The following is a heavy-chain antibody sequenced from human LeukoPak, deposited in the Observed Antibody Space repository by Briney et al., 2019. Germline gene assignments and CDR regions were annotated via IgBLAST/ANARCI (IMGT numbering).Heavy chain of an antibody. CDR1: GFTFSDYY. J-gene: IGHJ4*02. CDR3: AKGSGYSYGYFDY. Sequence: PGGSLRLSCATSGFTFSDYYMSWIRQAPGKGLEWVSYISSSGSPIYYADSVKGRFTISRDNSKNTLYLQMNSLRAEDTAVHYCAKGSGYSYGYFDYWGQGTLVTVSS. D-gene: IGHD5-18*01. V-gene: IGHV3-11*01. CDR2: ISSSGSPI.